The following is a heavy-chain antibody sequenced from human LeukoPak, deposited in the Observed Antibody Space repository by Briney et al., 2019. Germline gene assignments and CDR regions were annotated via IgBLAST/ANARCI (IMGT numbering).Heavy chain of an antibody. V-gene: IGHV1-69*04. J-gene: IGHJ4*02. CDR1: GGTFSSYA. Sequence: GSSVKVSCKASGGTFSSYAISWVRQAPGQGLEWMGRIIPILGIANYAQKFQGRVTITADKSTSTAYMELSSLRSEDTAVYYCARDGGHYYDSSGSFDYWGQGTLVTVSS. CDR3: ARDGGHYYDSSGSFDY. D-gene: IGHD3-22*01. CDR2: IIPILGIA.